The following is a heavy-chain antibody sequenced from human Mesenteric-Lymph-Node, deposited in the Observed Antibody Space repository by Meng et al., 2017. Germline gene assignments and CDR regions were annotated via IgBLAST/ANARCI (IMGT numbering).Heavy chain of an antibody. Sequence: GESLKISCAASGFTFSSYEMNWVRQAPGKGLEWVSYISSSGSTIYYADSVKGRFTISRDNAKNSLYLQMNSLRAEDTAVYYCARGGGGDYGDYVFDYWGQGTLVTVSS. CDR1: GFTFSSYE. J-gene: IGHJ4*02. D-gene: IGHD4-17*01. CDR3: ARGGGGDYGDYVFDY. V-gene: IGHV3-48*03. CDR2: ISSSGSTI.